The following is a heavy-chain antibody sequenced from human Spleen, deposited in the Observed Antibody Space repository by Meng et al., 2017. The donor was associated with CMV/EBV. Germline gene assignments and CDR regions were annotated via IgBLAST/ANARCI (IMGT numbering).Heavy chain of an antibody. D-gene: IGHD5-12*01. V-gene: IGHV1-2*02. J-gene: IGHJ4*02. Sequence: ASVKVSCKASGYTFTGYYIHWVRQAPGQGLEWVGWINPNSGGAISAQKFQGRVTMTRDTSISTAYMELSSLRSEDTAVYYCAISPRRPSGYGTYWGQGTLVTVSS. CDR3: AISPRRPSGYGTY. CDR1: GYTFTGYY. CDR2: INPNSGGA.